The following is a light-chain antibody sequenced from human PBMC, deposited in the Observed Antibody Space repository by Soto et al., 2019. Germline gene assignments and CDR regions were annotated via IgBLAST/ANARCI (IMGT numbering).Light chain of an antibody. CDR1: QSMGSN. Sequence: EIVMTQSPATMSVSPGERATLSCRASQSMGSNVAWYQQKPGQAPRLLIYGASTRAAGIPARFSGSGSGTEFTLTITSRESEDFAVYYCQQFHNWPRTFGQGTKVDIK. V-gene: IGKV3-15*01. CDR3: QQFHNWPRT. J-gene: IGKJ1*01. CDR2: GAS.